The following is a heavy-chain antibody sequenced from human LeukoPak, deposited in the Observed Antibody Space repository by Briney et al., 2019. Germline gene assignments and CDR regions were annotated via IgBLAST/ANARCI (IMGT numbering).Heavy chain of an antibody. CDR2: SIPIFGTA. Sequence: SVNVSCKASGGTFSSYAISWVRQAAGQGVEWMGGSIPIFGTANYAQTFQGRVTITADESTSTAYMDLRTLRSEDTAVYYCARDPRTGPRNYYSSYGMDVWGQGTTVTVSS. J-gene: IGHJ6*02. D-gene: IGHD1-14*01. CDR3: ARDPRTGPRNYYSSYGMDV. CDR1: GGTFSSYA. V-gene: IGHV1-69*13.